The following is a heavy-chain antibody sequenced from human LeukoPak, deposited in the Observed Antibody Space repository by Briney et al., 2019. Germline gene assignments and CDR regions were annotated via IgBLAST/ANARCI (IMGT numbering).Heavy chain of an antibody. J-gene: IGHJ3*02. CDR1: GFTSADYA. CDR3: TRVRDANPI. Sequence: QPGGSLRLSCTASGFTSADYAMTWVRQAPGKGLEWVGLIRSKGYSGTAEYAASVQGRFTISTDDSKSIAYLQMNSLKIEDTAVYYCTRVRDANPIWGQGTMVTVSS. CDR2: IRSKGYSGTA. V-gene: IGHV3-49*04. D-gene: IGHD5-24*01.